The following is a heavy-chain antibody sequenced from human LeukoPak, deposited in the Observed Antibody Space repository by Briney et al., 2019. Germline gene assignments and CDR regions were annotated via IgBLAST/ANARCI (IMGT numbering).Heavy chain of an antibody. CDR2: ISPSGDAT. D-gene: IGHD3-16*02. J-gene: IGHJ4*02. Sequence: ASVKVSCKASGYTFSSHYMHWVRQAPGQGLEWMGVISPSGDATLYAQKFQGRVTMTRDTSTSTLYMDLSSLRSEDTAVYYCATDCPKGYLTVDYWGQGTLVTVSS. CDR3: ATDCPKGYLTVDY. V-gene: IGHV1-46*01. CDR1: GYTFSSHY.